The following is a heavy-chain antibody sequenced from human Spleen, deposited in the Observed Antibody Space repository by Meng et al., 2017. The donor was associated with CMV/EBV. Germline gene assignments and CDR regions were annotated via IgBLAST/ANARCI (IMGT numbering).Heavy chain of an antibody. Sequence: GGSLRLSCAASGFTFSDYAMHWVRQAPGKGLEFVAVISYDGGNKDSADSVKGRFTISRDNSKNTLYLQMSSLRPEDTAVYYCARDLLRGLNGYNSGYYDSWGQGALVTVSS. V-gene: IGHV3-30-3*01. J-gene: IGHJ4*02. CDR1: GFTFSDYA. CDR2: ISYDGGNK. CDR3: ARDLLRGLNGYNSGYYDS. D-gene: IGHD6-19*01.